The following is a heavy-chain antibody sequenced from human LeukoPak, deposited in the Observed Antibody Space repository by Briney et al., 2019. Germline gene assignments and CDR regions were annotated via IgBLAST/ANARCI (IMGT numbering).Heavy chain of an antibody. V-gene: IGHV4-59*08. CDR1: GGSISSYY. CDR2: IYYSGST. D-gene: IGHD6-13*01. CDR3: ARLDSRLDY. J-gene: IGHJ4*02. Sequence: SETLSLTCTVSGGSISSYYWSWIRQPPGKGLEWIGYIYYSGSTYYNPSLKSRVTISVDTSKNQFSLKLSSVTAADTAVYYCARLDSRLDYWGQGTLVTVSS.